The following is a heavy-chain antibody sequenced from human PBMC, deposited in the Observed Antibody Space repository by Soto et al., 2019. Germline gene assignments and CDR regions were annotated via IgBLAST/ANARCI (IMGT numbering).Heavy chain of an antibody. J-gene: IGHJ5*02. CDR3: ARSRGSSNWFDP. CDR1: GGSISRGGYC. Sequence: SETLSLTCAVSGGSISRGGYCWSWIRQPPGKGLEWIGYIYHSGSTYYNPSHKSRVTISVDRSKNQFSLKLSSVTAADTAVYYCARSRGSSNWFDPWGQGTLVTVS. V-gene: IGHV4-30-2*01. CDR2: IYHSGST.